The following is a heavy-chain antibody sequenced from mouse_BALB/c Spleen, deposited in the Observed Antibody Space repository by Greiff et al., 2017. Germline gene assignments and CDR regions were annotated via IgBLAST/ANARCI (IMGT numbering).Heavy chain of an antibody. CDR2: ISNGGGST. D-gene: IGHD2-4*01. J-gene: IGHJ4*01. Sequence: EVKRVESGGGLVQPGGSLKLSCAASGFTFSSYTMSWVRQTPEKRLEWVAYISNGGGSTYYPDTVKGRFTISRDNAKNTLYLQMSSLKSEDTAMYYCARLDYGTFYYAMDYWGQGTSVTVSS. V-gene: IGHV5-12-2*01. CDR3: ARLDYGTFYYAMDY. CDR1: GFTFSSYT.